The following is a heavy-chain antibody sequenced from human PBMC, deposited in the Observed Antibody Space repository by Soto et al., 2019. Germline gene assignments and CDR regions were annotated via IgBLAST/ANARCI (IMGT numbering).Heavy chain of an antibody. Sequence: QVQLVESGGGLVKPGGSLRLSCAASGFTFSDYYMSWIRQAPGKGLEWVSYISSSGSTIYYADSVKGRFTISRDNAKNSLYLQMTSLRAEDTAVYYCAIQYYYDSSGYYYESRFYDWGQGTLVTVSS. V-gene: IGHV3-11*01. CDR3: AIQYYYDSSGYYYESRFYD. J-gene: IGHJ4*02. CDR2: ISSSGSTI. CDR1: GFTFSDYY. D-gene: IGHD3-22*01.